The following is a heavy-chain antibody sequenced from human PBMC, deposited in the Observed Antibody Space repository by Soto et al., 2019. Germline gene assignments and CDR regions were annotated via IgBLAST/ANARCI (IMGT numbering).Heavy chain of an antibody. CDR1: GGSISSYY. D-gene: IGHD6-13*01. CDR2: IYYSGST. V-gene: IGHV4-59*08. CDR3: ARFIAAAGTDDAFDI. Sequence: SETLCLTCTVSGGSISSYYWSWIRQPPGKGLEWIGYIYYSGSTNYNPSLKSRVTISVDTSKNQFSLKLSSVTAADTAVYYCARFIAAAGTDDAFDIWGQGTMVTVSS. J-gene: IGHJ3*02.